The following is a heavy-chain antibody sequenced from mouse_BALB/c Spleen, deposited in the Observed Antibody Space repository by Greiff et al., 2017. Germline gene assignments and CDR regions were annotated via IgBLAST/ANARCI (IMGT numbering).Heavy chain of an antibody. CDR1: GFNIKDTY. V-gene: IGHV14-3*02. CDR3: ARRYYPYAMDY. Sequence: EVQLQQSGAELVKPGASVKLSCTASGFNIKDTYMHWVKQRPEQGLEWIGRIDPANGNTKYDPKFQGKATITADTSSNTAYLQRSSLTSEDTAVYYCARRYYPYAMDYWGQGTSVTVSS. J-gene: IGHJ4*01. D-gene: IGHD1-1*01. CDR2: IDPANGNT.